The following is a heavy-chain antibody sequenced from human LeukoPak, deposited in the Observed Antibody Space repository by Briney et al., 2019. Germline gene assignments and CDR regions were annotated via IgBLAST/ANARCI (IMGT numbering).Heavy chain of an antibody. Sequence: PSETLSLTCAVYGGSFSGYYWSWIRQPPGRGLEWIGEINHSGSTNYNPSLKSRVTISVDTSKNQFSLKLTSVTAADTAVYYCAKQTGSGLFILPGGQGTLVTVSS. CDR1: GGSFSGYY. D-gene: IGHD3/OR15-3a*01. CDR3: AKQTGSGLFILP. V-gene: IGHV4-34*01. CDR2: INHSGST. J-gene: IGHJ4*02.